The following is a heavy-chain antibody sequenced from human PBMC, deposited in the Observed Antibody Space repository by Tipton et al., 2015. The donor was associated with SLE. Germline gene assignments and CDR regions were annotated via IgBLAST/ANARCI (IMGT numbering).Heavy chain of an antibody. CDR3: ARELYIWHGERGLEILLGYCDGLDL. CDR1: GFTFSNYA. D-gene: IGHD1-20*01. CDR2: ISSNGGST. V-gene: IGHV3-64*01. Sequence: SLRLSCAASGFTFSNYAMHWVRQAPGKGLEYVSAISSNGGSTYYANSVKGRFTISRDNSKNTLYLQMGSLRAEDMAVYYCARELYIWHGERGLEILLGYCDGLDLWGEGTAVTVSS. J-gene: IGHJ6*04.